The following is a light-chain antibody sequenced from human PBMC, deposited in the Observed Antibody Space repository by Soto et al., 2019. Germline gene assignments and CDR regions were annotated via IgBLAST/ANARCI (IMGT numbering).Light chain of an antibody. V-gene: IGLV1-44*01. CDR1: SSNIGRNS. Sequence: AVVTQAPSVSGTPGQRVTITCSGSSSNIGRNSVNWYQHLPGTAPKLLTHGNNHRPSGVPDRFSGSKSGTSASLAISGLQPEDEADYCCAAWDDSLNGYVFGTGTKLTVL. CDR2: GNN. J-gene: IGLJ1*01. CDR3: AAWDDSLNGYV.